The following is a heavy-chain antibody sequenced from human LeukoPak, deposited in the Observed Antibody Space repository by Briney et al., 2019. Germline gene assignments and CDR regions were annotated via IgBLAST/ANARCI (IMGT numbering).Heavy chain of an antibody. J-gene: IGHJ4*02. D-gene: IGHD5-12*01. Sequence: GGSLRLSCAASGFTLRSYDMSWVRQAPGRGLEWVAATSGSGVNSYYADSVRGRFTISRDNSQNTLDLQMDSLRAEDTALYYCAKEYSGYDFDYWGQGTLVTVSS. CDR3: AKEYSGYDFDY. CDR2: TSGSGVNS. CDR1: GFTLRSYD. V-gene: IGHV3-23*01.